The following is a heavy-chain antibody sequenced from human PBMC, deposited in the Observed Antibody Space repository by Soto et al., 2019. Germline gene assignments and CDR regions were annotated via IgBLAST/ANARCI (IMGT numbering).Heavy chain of an antibody. V-gene: IGHV1-69*13. D-gene: IGHD3-9*01. CDR3: ARVRYFDWLFRDP. CDR2: IIPIFGTA. J-gene: IGHJ5*02. Sequence: SVKVSCKASGGTFSSYAISWVRQAPGQGLEWMGGIIPIFGTANYAQKFQGRVTITADESTSTAYMELSSLRSDDTAVYYCARVRYFDWLFRDPWGQGTLVTVSS. CDR1: GGTFSSYA.